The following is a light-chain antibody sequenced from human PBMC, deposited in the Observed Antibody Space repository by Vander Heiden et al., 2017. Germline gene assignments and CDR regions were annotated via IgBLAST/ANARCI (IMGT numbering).Light chain of an antibody. CDR3: QAVYSITACVV. J-gene: IGLJ2*01. V-gene: IGLV3-1*01. CDR2: KDS. Sequence: SSELTQPPSVSVSPGQPASITCSRAQWGATYACRYQQKTAQAPGLVMYKDSRRSSGIPERFSGSNYGITATVTTSGTQAREEADYYCQAVYSITACVVIGGGTKLTVL. CDR1: QWGATY.